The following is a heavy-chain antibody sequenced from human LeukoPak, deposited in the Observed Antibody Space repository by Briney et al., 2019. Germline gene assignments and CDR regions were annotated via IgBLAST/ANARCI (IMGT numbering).Heavy chain of an antibody. CDR3: ARVWKYFDWLLSGGDAFDI. Sequence: SETLSLTCTVSGGSISSSSYYWGWIRQPPGKGLEWIGSIYYSGSTYYNPSLKSRVTISVDTSKNQFSLKLSSVTAADTAVYYCARVWKYFDWLLSGGDAFDIWGQGTMVTVSS. D-gene: IGHD3-9*01. V-gene: IGHV4-39*07. CDR1: GGSISSSSYY. CDR2: IYYSGST. J-gene: IGHJ3*02.